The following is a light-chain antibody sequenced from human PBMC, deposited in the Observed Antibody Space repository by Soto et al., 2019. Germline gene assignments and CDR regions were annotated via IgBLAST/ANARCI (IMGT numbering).Light chain of an antibody. CDR2: GAS. V-gene: IGKV3-20*01. J-gene: IGKJ5*01. CDR3: QQHGTSPIT. CDR1: QSINSRS. Sequence: DIVLTQSPGTLSLSPGERATLSCGASQSINSRSLAWYQQKPGQAPRLLIYGASSRATGIPDRFSGSGSGTDFTLTISRLEPEDFAVYYCQQHGTSPITFGQGARLEIK.